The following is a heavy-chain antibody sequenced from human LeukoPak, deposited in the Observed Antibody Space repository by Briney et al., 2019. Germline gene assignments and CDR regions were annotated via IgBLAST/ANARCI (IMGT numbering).Heavy chain of an antibody. CDR1: GGAISSGSYY. CDR2: IYHSGST. V-gene: IGHV4-39*01. D-gene: IGHD6-13*01. J-gene: IGHJ5*02. CDR3: ARHGGSNWYVNWFDP. Sequence: SETLPLTCTVSGGAISSGSYYWGWIRQPPGKGLEWIGSIYHSGSTYYNPSLKSRVTISVDRSKNQFSLKLTSVTAADTAVYYCARHGGSNWYVNWFDPWGQGILVTVSS.